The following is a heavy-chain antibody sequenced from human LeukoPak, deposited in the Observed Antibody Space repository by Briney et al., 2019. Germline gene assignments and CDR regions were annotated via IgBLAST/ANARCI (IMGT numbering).Heavy chain of an antibody. Sequence: PSETLSLTCTVSGGSISSCYWSWIRQPPGKGLEWIGYIYYSGSTNYNPSLKSRVTISVDTSKNQFSLKLNSVTAADTAVYYCARAIRYSYGYYFDYWGQGTLVTVSS. CDR3: ARAIRYSYGYYFDY. CDR1: GGSISSCY. D-gene: IGHD5-18*01. CDR2: IYYSGST. J-gene: IGHJ4*02. V-gene: IGHV4-59*01.